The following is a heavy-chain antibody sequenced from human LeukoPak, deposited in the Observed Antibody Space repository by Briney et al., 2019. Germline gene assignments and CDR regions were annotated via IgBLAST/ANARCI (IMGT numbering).Heavy chain of an antibody. Sequence: HAGGSLRLSCAASGFTFSSYWMHWVRQAPGKGLVWVSRINSDGSSTSYADSVKGRFTISRDNAKNTLYLQMNSLRAEDTAVYYCAKDWKQQLARLYYYGMDVWGQGTTVTVSS. CDR2: INSDGSST. CDR1: GFTFSSYW. D-gene: IGHD6-13*01. J-gene: IGHJ6*02. CDR3: AKDWKQQLARLYYYGMDV. V-gene: IGHV3-74*01.